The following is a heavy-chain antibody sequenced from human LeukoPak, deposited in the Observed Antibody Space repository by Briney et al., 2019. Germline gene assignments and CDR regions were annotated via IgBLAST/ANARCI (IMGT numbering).Heavy chain of an antibody. V-gene: IGHV4-59*01. CDR2: IYYSGST. CDR1: GGSISSYY. Sequence: PSETLSLTCPVSGGSISSYYWGWIRQPPGKGLEWIGYIYYSGSTNYNPSLKSRVTISVDTSKNQFSLKLSSVTAADTAVYYCARGDYDILTGLRDNWFDPWGQGTLVAVSS. CDR3: ARGDYDILTGLRDNWFDP. D-gene: IGHD3-9*01. J-gene: IGHJ5*02.